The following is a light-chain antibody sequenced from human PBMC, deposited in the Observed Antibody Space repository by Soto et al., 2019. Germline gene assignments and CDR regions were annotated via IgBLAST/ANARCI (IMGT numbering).Light chain of an antibody. V-gene: IGKV3-15*01. CDR2: GAS. J-gene: IGKJ2*01. Sequence: EVVLTQSPATLSVSPGERASLSCRASQNLSRNLAWYRHQPGQAPRLLIYGASTRVTGIPARFSGSGSGTDFTLTISSLQSEDSAVYYCQHYDIWPHTFGQGTKLEIK. CDR3: QHYDIWPHT. CDR1: QNLSRN.